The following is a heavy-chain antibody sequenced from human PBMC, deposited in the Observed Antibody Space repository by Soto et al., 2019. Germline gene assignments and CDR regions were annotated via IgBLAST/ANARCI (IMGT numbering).Heavy chain of an antibody. D-gene: IGHD3-10*01. V-gene: IGHV4-30-2*01. J-gene: IGHJ3*02. Sequence: SETLSLTCVVSGVSISSGGYSWSWIRQPPGKGLEWIGNIYHSGSTYYKPSLKSRVTISVDRSKKQISLKLSSVTAADTAVYYCARGGDYYGSGSYSVFDIWGQGTMVTV. CDR2: IYHSGST. CDR3: ARGGDYYGSGSYSVFDI. CDR1: GVSISSGGYS.